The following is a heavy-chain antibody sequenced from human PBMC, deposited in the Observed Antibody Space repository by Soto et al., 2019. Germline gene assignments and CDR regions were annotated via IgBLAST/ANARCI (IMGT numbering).Heavy chain of an antibody. CDR1: GGSISSGGYY. D-gene: IGHD2-2*01. CDR2: IYYSGST. J-gene: IGHJ3*02. Sequence: SETLSLTCTVSGGSISSGGYYWSWIRQHPGKGLEWIGYIYYSGSTYYNPSLKSRVTISVDTSKNQFSLKLSSVTAADTAVYYCERGYCSSTSCYDAFDIWGQGTMVTVSS. V-gene: IGHV4-31*03. CDR3: ERGYCSSTSCYDAFDI.